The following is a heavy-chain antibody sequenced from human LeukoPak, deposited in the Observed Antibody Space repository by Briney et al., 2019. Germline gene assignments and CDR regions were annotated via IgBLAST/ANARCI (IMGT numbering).Heavy chain of an antibody. CDR1: GFTFDDYG. CDR2: INWNGGST. V-gene: IGHV3-20*04. J-gene: IGHJ6*03. CDR3: ARVLPDSYYYYYYYMDV. Sequence: RPGGSLRLSCAASGFTFDDYGMSWVRQAPGKGLEWVSGINWNGGSTGYADSVKGRFTISRDNAKNSLYLQMNSLRAEDTAVYYCARVLPDSYYYYYYYMDVWGKGTTVTISS.